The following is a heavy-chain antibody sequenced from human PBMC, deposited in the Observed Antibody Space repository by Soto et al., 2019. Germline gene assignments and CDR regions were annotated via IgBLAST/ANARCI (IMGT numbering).Heavy chain of an antibody. CDR1: GDSVSNKGAA. J-gene: IGHJ4*02. V-gene: IGHV6-1*01. Sequence: SQTLSLTCAISGDSVSNKGAAWNWIRHSPSRGLEWLERTYYRKSKWLYDYAVSVRSRITINPDTSKNQFSLHLTSVTPEDTSVYFCARDTPGFPSAFDSWGQGTLVTVSS. D-gene: IGHD6-19*01. CDR2: TYYRKSKWLY. CDR3: ARDTPGFPSAFDS.